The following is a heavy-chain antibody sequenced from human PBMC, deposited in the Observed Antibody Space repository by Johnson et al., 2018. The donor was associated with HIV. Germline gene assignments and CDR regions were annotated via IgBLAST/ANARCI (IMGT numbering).Heavy chain of an antibody. V-gene: IGHV3-30-3*01. D-gene: IGHD6-25*01. J-gene: IGHJ3*02. CDR3: ERDFIAPELGDAFDI. CDR1: GFTFSSYA. Sequence: VQLVESGGGVVQPGRSLRLSCAASGFTFSSYAMHWVRQAPGKGLEWVAVISYDGSNKYYADSVKGRFTISRDNSKNTLYLQMNSLRAEDTAVYYCERDFIAPELGDAFDIWGQGTMVTVSS. CDR2: ISYDGSNK.